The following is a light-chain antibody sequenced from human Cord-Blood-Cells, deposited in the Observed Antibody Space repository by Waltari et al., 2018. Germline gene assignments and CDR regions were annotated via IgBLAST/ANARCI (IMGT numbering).Light chain of an antibody. CDR2: GAS. J-gene: IGKJ4*01. CDR3: QQYNNWPPLT. Sequence: EIVMPQSPATLSVSPGERAPLSCRASQSVSSNLAWYQQKPGKAPRLLIYGASTRATGIPARFSGSGSGTEFTLTISSLQSEDFAVYYCQQYNNWPPLTFGGGTKVEIK. CDR1: QSVSSN. V-gene: IGKV3-15*01.